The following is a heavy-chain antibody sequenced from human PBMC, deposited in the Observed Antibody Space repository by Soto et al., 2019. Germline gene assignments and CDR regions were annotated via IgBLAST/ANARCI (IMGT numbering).Heavy chain of an antibody. J-gene: IGHJ6*01. CDR2: ISGSGGST. D-gene: IGHD6-13*01. V-gene: IGHV3-23*01. CDR1: GFTFSSYA. Sequence: AGGSVRLSCAASGFTFSSYAMSWVRQAPGKGLEWVSAISGSGGSTYYADSVKGRFTISRDTSKNTLYLQMNSLRAEYTAVYNCAKIPDGGSSWQATGTAYYYYEMDVWGQGSTVAICS. CDR3: AKIPDGGSSWQATGTAYYYYEMDV.